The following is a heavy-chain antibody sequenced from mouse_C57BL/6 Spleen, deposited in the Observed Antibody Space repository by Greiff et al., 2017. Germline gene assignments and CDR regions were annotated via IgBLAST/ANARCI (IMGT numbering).Heavy chain of an antibody. CDR3: ARGTTGAY. Sequence: QVPLQQPGAELVKPGASVKMSCKASGYTFTSYWLTWVKQRPGQGLEWIGVIYPGSGSTNYNEKFKSKATLTVDTSSSTAYMQLSSLTSEDAAVYYGARGTTGAYWGQGTTLTVSA. J-gene: IGHJ2*01. CDR2: IYPGSGST. V-gene: IGHV1-55*01. CDR1: GYTFTSYW. D-gene: IGHD2-12*01.